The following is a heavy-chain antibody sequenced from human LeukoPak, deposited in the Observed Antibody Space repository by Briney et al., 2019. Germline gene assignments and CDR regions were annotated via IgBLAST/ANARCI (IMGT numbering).Heavy chain of an antibody. D-gene: IGHD3-3*01. CDR3: ARGSFGDFWSAGSNWFDP. V-gene: IGHV1-69*05. CDR1: GGTFSSYA. CDR2: IIPIFGTA. J-gene: IGHJ5*02. Sequence: SVKVSCKASGGTFSSYAISWVRQAPGQGLEWMGRIIPIFGTANYAQKFQGRVTITTDESTSTAYMELSSLRSEDTAVYYCARGSFGDFWSAGSNWFDPWGQGTLVTVSS.